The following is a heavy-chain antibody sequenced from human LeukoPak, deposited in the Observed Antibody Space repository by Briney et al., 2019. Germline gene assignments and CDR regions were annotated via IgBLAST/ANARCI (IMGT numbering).Heavy chain of an antibody. CDR3: ARSYTNYYDSSGSYYNYGMDV. Sequence: PGGSLRLSCAASGFTFSSYGMHGVRQAPGKGLEWVAVISYDGSNKYYADSVKGRFTISRDNSRNTVYMEMNSLRAEDTAVYYCARSYTNYYDSSGSYYNYGMDVWGQGPTVTVSS. V-gene: IGHV3-30*03. D-gene: IGHD3-22*01. J-gene: IGHJ6*02. CDR2: ISYDGSNK. CDR1: GFTFSSYG.